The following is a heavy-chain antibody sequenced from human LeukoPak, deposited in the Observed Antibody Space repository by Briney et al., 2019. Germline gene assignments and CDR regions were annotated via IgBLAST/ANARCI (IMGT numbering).Heavy chain of an antibody. CDR3: AKHSETPTWGAFDY. CDR2: IIGGGGST. D-gene: IGHD1-26*01. CDR1: GFIFSTYA. J-gene: IGHJ4*02. V-gene: IGHV3-23*01. Sequence: GGSLRLSCAASGFIFSTYAMSWVRQAPGKGLEWVSGIIGGGGSTYYADSVKGRFTVSRDNSKNTLYLQMDSLRAEDTAIYFCAKHSETPTWGAFDYWGLGTLVAVSS.